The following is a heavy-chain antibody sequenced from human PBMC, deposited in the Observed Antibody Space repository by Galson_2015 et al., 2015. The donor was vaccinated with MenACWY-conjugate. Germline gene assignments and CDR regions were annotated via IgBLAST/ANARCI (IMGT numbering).Heavy chain of an antibody. Sequence: SETLSLTCAVSGGSISSSNRWCWVRQPPGKGLEWIGEIYHSGSTNYNPSLKSRVSISVDKSKNQFSLKLSSVTAADTAVYYCARRGPGSDFWSGYYSFDYWSQGTLVTVSS. V-gene: IGHV4-4*02. D-gene: IGHD3-3*01. CDR1: GGSISSSNR. CDR2: IYHSGST. CDR3: ARRGPGSDFWSGYYSFDY. J-gene: IGHJ4*02.